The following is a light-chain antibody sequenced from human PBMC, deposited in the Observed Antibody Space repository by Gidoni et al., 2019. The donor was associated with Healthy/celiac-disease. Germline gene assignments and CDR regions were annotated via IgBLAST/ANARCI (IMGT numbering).Light chain of an antibody. J-gene: IGKJ3*01. Sequence: DIVITQPPDSLGVSLGERATVNCKSSQSVLYSSNNKNYLAWYQQKPGQPPKLLIYWASTRESGVPDRFSGSGSGTDFTLTISSLQAEDVAVYYCQQYYSTPTFGPGTKVDIK. CDR3: QQYYSTPT. V-gene: IGKV4-1*01. CDR1: QSVLYSSNNKNY. CDR2: WAS.